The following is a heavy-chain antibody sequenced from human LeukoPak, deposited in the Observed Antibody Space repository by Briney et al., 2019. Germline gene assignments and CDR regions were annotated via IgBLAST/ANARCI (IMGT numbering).Heavy chain of an antibody. Sequence: SETLSLTCAVYGESFSGYYWNWIRQPPGKGLEWIGEIDFGGSTNCNPSLKSRVNLSVDTVKNQFSLRLSSVTAADTAVYYCARASSGYCSRASCLYYFDYWGQGTLVSVSS. J-gene: IGHJ4*02. CDR3: ARASSGYCSRASCLYYFDY. CDR2: IDFGGST. CDR1: GESFSGYY. V-gene: IGHV4-34*01. D-gene: IGHD2-2*01.